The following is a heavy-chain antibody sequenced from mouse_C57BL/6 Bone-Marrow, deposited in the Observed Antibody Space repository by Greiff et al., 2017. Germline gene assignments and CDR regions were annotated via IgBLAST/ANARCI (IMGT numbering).Heavy chain of an antibody. V-gene: IGHV14-4*01. Sequence: EVQLQQSGAELVRPGASVKLSCTASGFNIKDDYMHWVKQRPEQGLEWIGWIDPENGDTEYASKFQGKATITADTSANTAYLQLSSLTSEDTAVYYCTTEGFYYGSGDYWGQGTTLTVSS. CDR1: GFNIKDDY. CDR2: IDPENGDT. J-gene: IGHJ2*01. CDR3: TTEGFYYGSGDY. D-gene: IGHD1-1*01.